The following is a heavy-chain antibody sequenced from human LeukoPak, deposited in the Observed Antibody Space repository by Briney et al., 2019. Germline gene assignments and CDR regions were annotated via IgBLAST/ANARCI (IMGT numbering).Heavy chain of an antibody. CDR2: ITSGFTP. CDR1: GLTFSDYA. V-gene: IGHV3-23*01. Sequence: QPGGSLRLSCAASGLTFSDYAMSWFRQAPGKGLEWVSGITSGFTPHYADSVKGRFTISRDNSKNTFHLQLNSLRAEETAVYYCAKDYSDSRVADVFFEYWGQGTLVTVSS. CDR3: AKDYSDSRVADVFFEY. D-gene: IGHD2-15*01. J-gene: IGHJ4*02.